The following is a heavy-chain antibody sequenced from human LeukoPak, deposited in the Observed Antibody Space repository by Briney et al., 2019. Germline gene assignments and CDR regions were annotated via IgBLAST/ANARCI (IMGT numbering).Heavy chain of an antibody. CDR3: VRVGSVAGSDYLDY. CDR1: GFTFSDHF. CDR2: SRNKAKSYTT. J-gene: IGHJ4*02. V-gene: IGHV3-72*01. D-gene: IGHD6-19*01. Sequence: GSLRLSCAVSGFTFSDHFLDWVRQAPGKGLEWVGRSRNKAKSYTTEYAASVKGRFTISRDDSKNSLYLQMNSLKTEDTAVYYCVRVGSVAGSDYLDYWGQGALVTVSS.